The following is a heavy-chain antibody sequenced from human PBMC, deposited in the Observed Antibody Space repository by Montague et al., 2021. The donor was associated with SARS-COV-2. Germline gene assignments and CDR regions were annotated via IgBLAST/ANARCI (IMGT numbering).Heavy chain of an antibody. D-gene: IGHD1-26*01. Sequence: SLRLSCAASGFTFSTYWMHWVRQAPGKGLVWVSRINEDGTTRDHADSVKGRFTISRDNARNTLYLDMNSLRAEDTAVYYCTRDIGGRYGYWGQGALVTVSS. CDR1: GFTFSTYW. V-gene: IGHV3-74*01. CDR3: TRDIGGRYGY. J-gene: IGHJ4*02. CDR2: INEDGTTR.